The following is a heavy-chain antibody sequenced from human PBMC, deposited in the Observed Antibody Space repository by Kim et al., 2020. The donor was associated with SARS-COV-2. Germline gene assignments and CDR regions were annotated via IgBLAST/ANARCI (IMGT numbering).Heavy chain of an antibody. CDR3: ARERGYSGSPPDY. Sequence: SVKVSCKASGGTFSSYAISWVRQAPGQGLEWMGRIIPILGIANYAQKFQGRVTITADKSTSTAYMELSSLRSEDTAVYYCARERGYSGSPPDYWGQGTLVTVSS. V-gene: IGHV1-69*04. J-gene: IGHJ4*02. CDR2: IIPILGIA. D-gene: IGHD5-12*01. CDR1: GGTFSSYA.